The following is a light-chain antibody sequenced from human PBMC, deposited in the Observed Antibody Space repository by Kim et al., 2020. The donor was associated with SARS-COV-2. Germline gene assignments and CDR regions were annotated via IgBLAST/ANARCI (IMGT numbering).Light chain of an antibody. J-gene: IGKJ1*01. Sequence: EIVLTQSPGILSLSPGERATLSCRAGQSVSSYVAWYQYKPGQAPRLLIYDASKRATGIPDRFSGSGFGADFTLTISSLQPEDFAVYYCQQRNNWATFGQGTKVEI. CDR2: DAS. CDR3: QQRNNWAT. V-gene: IGKV3-11*01. CDR1: QSVSSY.